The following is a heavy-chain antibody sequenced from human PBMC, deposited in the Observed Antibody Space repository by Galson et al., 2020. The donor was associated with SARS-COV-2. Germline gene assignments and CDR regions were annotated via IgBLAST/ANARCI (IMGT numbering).Heavy chain of an antibody. CDR3: ARGRPAGCGGDCYLVDAFDI. Sequence: GESLKISCAASGITFSSYDMHWVRQATGKGLEWVSAIGTAGDTYYPGSVKGRFTISRENAKNSLYLQMNSLRAGDTAVYYCARGRPAGCGGDCYLVDAFDIWGQGTMVTVSS. CDR1: GITFSSYD. V-gene: IGHV3-13*04. D-gene: IGHD2-21*01. CDR2: IGTAGDT. J-gene: IGHJ3*02.